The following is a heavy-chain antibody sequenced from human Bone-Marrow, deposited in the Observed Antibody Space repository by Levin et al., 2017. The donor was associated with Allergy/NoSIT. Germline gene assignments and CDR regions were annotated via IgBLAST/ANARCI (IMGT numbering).Heavy chain of an antibody. CDR3: ARGHFPYYYYGMDV. V-gene: IGHV1-18*01. CDR2: VSAYSGNT. CDR1: GYTFTTYG. J-gene: IGHJ6*02. Sequence: ASVKVSCKASGYTFTTYGLTWVRQAPGQGLEWMGWVSAYSGNTNYALNLQDRVTMTTDTATNTAYMELTSLRSDDTAIYYCARGHFPYYYYGMDVWGQGTTVGVAS.